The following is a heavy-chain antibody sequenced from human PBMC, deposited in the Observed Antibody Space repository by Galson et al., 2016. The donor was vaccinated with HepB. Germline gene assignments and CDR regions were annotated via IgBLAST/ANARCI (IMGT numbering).Heavy chain of an antibody. CDR3: ARLFRWRTFDY. D-gene: IGHD4-23*01. J-gene: IGHJ4*02. Sequence: SVKVSCKASGYTFTRYGISWVRQAPGQGLEWMGWISGYNGNTNYAQKLQGRVTMTTDTSTSTAYMELSSLRSEDTAVYYCARLFRWRTFDYWGQGTLVTVSS. CDR1: GYTFTRYG. V-gene: IGHV1-18*01. CDR2: ISGYNGNT.